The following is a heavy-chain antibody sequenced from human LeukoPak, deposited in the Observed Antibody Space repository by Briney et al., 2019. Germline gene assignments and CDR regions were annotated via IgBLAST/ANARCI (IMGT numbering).Heavy chain of an antibody. CDR2: ISGSGGST. J-gene: IGHJ4*02. Sequence: GGSLRLSCAASGFTFSSYGMSWVRQAPGKGLEWVSAISGSGGSTYYADSVKGRFTISRDNSKNTLYLQMNSLRAEDTAVYYCAKGITMIVVVPYYFDYWGQGTLVTVSS. CDR1: GFTFSSYG. V-gene: IGHV3-23*01. CDR3: AKGITMIVVVPYYFDY. D-gene: IGHD3-22*01.